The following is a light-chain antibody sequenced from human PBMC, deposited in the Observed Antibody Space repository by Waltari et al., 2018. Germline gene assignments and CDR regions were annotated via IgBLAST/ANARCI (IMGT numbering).Light chain of an antibody. Sequence: DIQLTQSPSTLSTAVGDSVTITCRASQSISRWLAWYQQKPGKAPKLLIYQASSLPTGVPSRFSGGGSGTEFTLTITSLQPDDFATYYCQQYNNFSPWAFGQGTKVEIE. J-gene: IGKJ1*01. V-gene: IGKV1-5*03. CDR2: QAS. CDR3: QQYNNFSPWA. CDR1: QSISRW.